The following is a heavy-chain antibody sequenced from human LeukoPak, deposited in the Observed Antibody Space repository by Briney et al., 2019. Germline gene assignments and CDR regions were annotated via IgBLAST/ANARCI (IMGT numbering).Heavy chain of an antibody. V-gene: IGHV1-2*06. CDR1: GYTFTGYY. Sequence: GASVKVSCKASGYTFTGYYMHWVRQAPGQGLEWMGRINPNSGGTNYAQKFQGRVTMTRDTSISTAYMELSRLRSDDTAVYYCARVAATLYYYYGMDVWGRGTTVTVSS. CDR3: ARVAATLYYYYGMDV. J-gene: IGHJ6*02. CDR2: INPNSGGT. D-gene: IGHD2-15*01.